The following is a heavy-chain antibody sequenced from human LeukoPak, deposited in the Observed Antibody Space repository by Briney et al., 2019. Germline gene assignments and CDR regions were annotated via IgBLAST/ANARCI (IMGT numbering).Heavy chain of an antibody. CDR2: IYYSGST. D-gene: IGHD2-15*01. V-gene: IGHV4-30-4*01. CDR1: GGSISSGDYY. J-gene: IGHJ4*02. Sequence: SQTLSLICTVSGGSISSGDYYWSWIRQPPGKGLEWIGYIYYSGSTYYNPSLKSRVTISVDTSKNQFSLKLSSVTAADTAVYYCARVTMCSGGSCHFTFDYWGQGTLVTVSS. CDR3: ARVTMCSGGSCHFTFDY.